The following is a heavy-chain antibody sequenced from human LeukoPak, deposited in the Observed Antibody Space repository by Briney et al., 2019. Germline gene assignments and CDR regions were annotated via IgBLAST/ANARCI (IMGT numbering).Heavy chain of an antibody. CDR1: GFTFSSYG. J-gene: IGHJ6*02. CDR2: MSYDGRNK. Sequence: GRSLRLSCAASGFTFSSYGMHWVRQAPGKGLEWVAVMSYDGRNKYYADSVKGRFTISRDNSKNTLYLQMNSLRAEDTAVCYCAKDQQGDIVASYGMDVWGQGTTVTVSS. D-gene: IGHD5-12*01. V-gene: IGHV3-30*18. CDR3: AKDQQGDIVASYGMDV.